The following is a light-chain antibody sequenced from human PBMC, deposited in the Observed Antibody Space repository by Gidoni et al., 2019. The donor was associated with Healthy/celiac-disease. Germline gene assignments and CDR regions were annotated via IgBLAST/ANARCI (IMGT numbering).Light chain of an antibody. CDR2: EVS. CDR1: SSDVGGYNY. CDR3: SSYAGSNVV. J-gene: IGLJ2*01. V-gene: IGLV2-8*01. Sequence: QSALPQPPPASGSPGQSVTISCTGTSSDVGGYNYVSWYQQHPGKAPKLMIYEVSKRPSGVPDRFSGSKSGNTASLTVSGLQAEDEADYYCSSYAGSNVVFGGGTKLTVL.